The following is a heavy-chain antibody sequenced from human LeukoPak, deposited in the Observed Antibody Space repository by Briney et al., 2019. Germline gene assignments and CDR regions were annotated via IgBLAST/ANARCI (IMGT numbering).Heavy chain of an antibody. J-gene: IGHJ4*02. CDR1: GYTFTSYD. Sequence: ASVKVSCKASGYTFTSYDINWMLQATGQGLEWMGWMNPNSGNTGYAQKFQGRVTITRNNSISTAYMDLSSLTSDDTAVYYCARAYSSGWFDFDYWGQGTLVTVSS. V-gene: IGHV1-8*03. CDR2: MNPNSGNT. CDR3: ARAYSSGWFDFDY. D-gene: IGHD6-19*01.